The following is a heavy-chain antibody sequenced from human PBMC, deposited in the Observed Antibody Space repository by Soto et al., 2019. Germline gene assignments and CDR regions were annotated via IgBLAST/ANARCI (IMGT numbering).Heavy chain of an antibody. Sequence: KPSETLSLTCTVSGGSIISTFYYWGWLRQPPGRGLEWIANIHYSGETHYSPSLKSRVAISVDTSKSQFSLTLDSVTAADTAVYYCARRPDFRDHGWFDPWGQGILVTVS. CDR1: GGSIISTFYY. D-gene: IGHD4-17*01. CDR3: ARRPDFRDHGWFDP. V-gene: IGHV4-39*01. CDR2: IHYSGET. J-gene: IGHJ5*02.